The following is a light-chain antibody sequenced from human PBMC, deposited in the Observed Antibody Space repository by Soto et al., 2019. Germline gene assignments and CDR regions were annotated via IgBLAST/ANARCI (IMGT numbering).Light chain of an antibody. CDR2: GAS. CDR1: QSISPW. Sequence: DIQMTQSPSTLSASVGDRVTIACRASQSISPWLAWYQQKPGKAPKLLIYGASSLEGGVPSRFSGSGSGTDFTLTISSLQPDDFATYYCQQYSSSGTFGQGTTVDIK. J-gene: IGKJ1*01. CDR3: QQYSSSGT. V-gene: IGKV1-5*01.